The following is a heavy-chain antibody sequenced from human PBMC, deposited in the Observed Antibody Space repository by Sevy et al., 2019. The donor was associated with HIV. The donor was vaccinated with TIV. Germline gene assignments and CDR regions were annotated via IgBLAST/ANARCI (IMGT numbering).Heavy chain of an antibody. D-gene: IGHD2-2*01. V-gene: IGHV4-34*01. CDR1: GGSFSGYY. Sequence: SETLSITCAVYGGSFSGYYWSWIRQPPGKGLEWIGEINHSGSTNYNPSLKSRVTISVDTSKNQFSLKLSSVTAADTAVYYCARSIVVVPAAKFAYYYYYYYIDVRGKGTTVTVSS. CDR2: INHSGST. J-gene: IGHJ6*03. CDR3: ARSIVVVPAAKFAYYYYYYYIDV.